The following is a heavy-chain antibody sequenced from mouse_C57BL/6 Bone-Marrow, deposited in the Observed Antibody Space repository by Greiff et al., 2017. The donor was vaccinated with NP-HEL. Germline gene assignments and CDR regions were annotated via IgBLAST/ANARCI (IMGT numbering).Heavy chain of an antibody. J-gene: IGHJ3*01. D-gene: IGHD2-2*01. Sequence: VQLQQSGAELVRPGASVKLSCTASGFNIKDDYMHWVKQRPEQGLEWIGWIDPENGDTEYASKFQGKATITADTSSNTAYLQLSSLTSEDTAVYYCTTGWLQAGGGQGTLVTVSA. CDR2: IDPENGDT. CDR3: TTGWLQAG. CDR1: GFNIKDDY. V-gene: IGHV14-4*01.